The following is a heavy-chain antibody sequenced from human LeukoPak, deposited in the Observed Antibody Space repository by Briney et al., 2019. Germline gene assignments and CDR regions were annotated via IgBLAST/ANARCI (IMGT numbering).Heavy chain of an antibody. J-gene: IGHJ4*02. Sequence: GGSLRLSCAASGFTFSSYSMNWVRQAPGKGLEWVSSISSSSSYIYYADSVKGRFTISRDNAKNSLYLRMNSLRAEDTAVYYCASHLLSSWFIGYWGQGTLVTVSS. CDR3: ASHLLSSWFIGY. CDR2: ISSSSSYI. CDR1: GFTFSSYS. D-gene: IGHD6-13*01. V-gene: IGHV3-21*01.